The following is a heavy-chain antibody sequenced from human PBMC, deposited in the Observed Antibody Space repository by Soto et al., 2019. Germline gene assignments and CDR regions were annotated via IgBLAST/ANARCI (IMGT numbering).Heavy chain of an antibody. Sequence: AQLVESGGGLVRPGGSLRLSCAASGFTFSNYEMHWVRQAPGKGLEYVSGISNNGAHTDYAKSVKGRFTISRDNSENTLYLQMGSLRAEDMALYYCARRGYGSRWPNVYMDVWGKGTTVTVSS. V-gene: IGHV3-64*01. CDR3: ARRGYGSRWPNVYMDV. CDR2: ISNNGAHT. CDR1: GFTFSNYE. D-gene: IGHD6-13*01. J-gene: IGHJ6*03.